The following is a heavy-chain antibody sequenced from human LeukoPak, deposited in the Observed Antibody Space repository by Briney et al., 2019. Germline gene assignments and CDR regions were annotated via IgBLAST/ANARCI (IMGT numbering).Heavy chain of an antibody. CDR1: GFTFSSYA. D-gene: IGHD3-22*01. J-gene: IGHJ4*02. CDR2: ISGSGGST. V-gene: IGHV3-23*01. CDR3: AKVGVLTYYDSSGFGY. Sequence: GGSLRLSCAASGFTFSSYAMSWVRQAPGKGLEWVSAISGSGGSTYYADSVKGRFTISRDNSKNTLYLQMNSLRAEDTAVYYCAKVGVLTYYDSSGFGYWGQGTLVTVSS.